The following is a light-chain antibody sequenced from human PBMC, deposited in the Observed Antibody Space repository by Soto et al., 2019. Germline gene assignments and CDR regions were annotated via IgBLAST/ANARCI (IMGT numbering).Light chain of an antibody. J-gene: IGLJ1*01. CDR3: GTWDSSLSAIYV. V-gene: IGLV1-51*02. Sequence: QSVLTQPPSVSAAPGRKVTMSCSGSSSNIGNNYVSWYQQLPGTAPKLLIYENNKRPSGIPDRFSGSKSGTSATLGITGLQTGDEADYYCGTWDSSLSAIYVFGTGTKLTVL. CDR1: SSNIGNNY. CDR2: ENN.